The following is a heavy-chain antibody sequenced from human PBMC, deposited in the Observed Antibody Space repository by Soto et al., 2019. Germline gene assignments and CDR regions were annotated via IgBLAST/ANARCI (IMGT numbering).Heavy chain of an antibody. Sequence: GGSLRLSCAASGFTFSSYAMSWVRQAPGKVLEWVSAISGSGGSTYYADSVKGRFTISRDNSKNTPYLQMTSLRAEDTAVYYFAKGRTQQLPRDWFDTWGQGTPVTVSS. CDR3: AKGRTQQLPRDWFDT. CDR1: GFTFSSYA. J-gene: IGHJ5*02. D-gene: IGHD6-13*01. V-gene: IGHV3-23*01. CDR2: ISGSGGST.